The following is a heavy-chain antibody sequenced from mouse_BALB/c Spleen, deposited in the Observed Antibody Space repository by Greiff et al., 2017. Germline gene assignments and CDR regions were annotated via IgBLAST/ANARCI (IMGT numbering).Heavy chain of an antibody. D-gene: IGHD1-1*01. Sequence: QVQLQQSGAELVKPGASVKLSCKASGYTFTSYYMYWVKQRPGQGLEWIGEINPSNGGTNFNEKFKSKATLTVDKSSSTAYMQLSSLTSEDSAVYYCTRLGPNYYGSSYDWYFDVWGAGTTVTVAS. CDR2: INPSNGGT. CDR3: TRLGPNYYGSSYDWYFDV. CDR1: GYTFTSYY. V-gene: IGHV1S81*02. J-gene: IGHJ1*01.